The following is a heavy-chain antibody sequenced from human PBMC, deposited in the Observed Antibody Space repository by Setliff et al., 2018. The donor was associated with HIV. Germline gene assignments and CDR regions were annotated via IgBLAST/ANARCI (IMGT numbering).Heavy chain of an antibody. CDR1: GGSFSGYY. J-gene: IGHJ5*02. CDR3: ARRGRTGNSYVLNWFDP. Sequence: PSETLSLTCAVYGGSFSGYYWSWIRQPPGKGLEWIGEINHSGSTNYNPSLKSRVTISVDTSMDQFSLKLNSVTAADTAVYYCARRGRTGNSYVLNWFDPWGQGTLVTVSS. CDR2: INHSGST. D-gene: IGHD5-18*01. V-gene: IGHV4-34*01.